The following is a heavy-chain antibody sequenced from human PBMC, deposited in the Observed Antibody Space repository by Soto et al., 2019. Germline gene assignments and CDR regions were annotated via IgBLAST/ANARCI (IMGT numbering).Heavy chain of an antibody. V-gene: IGHV3-30-3*01. CDR2: ISYDGSNK. CDR1: GFTSSSYA. Sequence: QVQLVESGGGVVQPGRSLRLSCAASGFTSSSYAMHWVRQAPGKGLEWVAVISYDGSNKYYADSVKGRFTISRDNSKNTLYLQMNSLRAEDTAVYYCARETDGMDVWGQGTTVTVSS. J-gene: IGHJ6*02. CDR3: ARETDGMDV.